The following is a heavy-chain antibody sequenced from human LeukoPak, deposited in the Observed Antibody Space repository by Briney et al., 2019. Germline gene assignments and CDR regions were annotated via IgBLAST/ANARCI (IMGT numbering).Heavy chain of an antibody. Sequence: SKSYGYTLTSYDNNGVRHISGQKLEWMGWMNPSSGNTGYAQRFQGRVTMTRNLFISTAYMELSSLEPEDTAVYFCTASLAYYNASGYYPFDYWGQGTLVTVSS. CDR1: GYTLTSYD. D-gene: IGHD3-22*01. V-gene: IGHV1-8*01. J-gene: IGHJ4*02. CDR3: TASLAYYNASGYYPFDY. CDR2: MNPSSGNT.